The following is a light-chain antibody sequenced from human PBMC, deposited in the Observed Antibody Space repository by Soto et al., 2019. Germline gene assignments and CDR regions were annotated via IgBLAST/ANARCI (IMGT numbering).Light chain of an antibody. CDR3: QQRLSWPIT. Sequence: EIVLTQSPASLSLSPGEGATLSCRASESISSQLVWYQQIPGQAPRLLIYDASNRATAVPARVSGSGSGTDFTLTISSLGPEDFAVYDCQQRLSWPITFGQGTRLEI. J-gene: IGKJ5*01. CDR2: DAS. V-gene: IGKV3-11*01. CDR1: ESISSQ.